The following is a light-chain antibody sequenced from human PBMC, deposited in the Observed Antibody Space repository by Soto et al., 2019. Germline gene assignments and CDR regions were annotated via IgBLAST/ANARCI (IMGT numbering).Light chain of an antibody. V-gene: IGKV3-15*01. Sequence: EIVMTQSPATLSVSPGERATLSCRASQSVSGNLAWYQQKPGQAPRLLIYGASTRATGIPARFSGSGSGTEFTLTISRLQSEDLAVYYCQQYNNWPPLTFGGGTKVEIK. CDR3: QQYNNWPPLT. CDR1: QSVSGN. J-gene: IGKJ4*01. CDR2: GAS.